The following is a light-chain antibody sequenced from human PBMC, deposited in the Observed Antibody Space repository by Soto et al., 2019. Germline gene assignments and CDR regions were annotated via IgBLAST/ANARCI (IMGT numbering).Light chain of an antibody. CDR2: EVS. V-gene: IGLV2-8*01. CDR3: SSYAGSNNLV. Sequence: QSALTQPPSASGSPGQSVTISCTGTSSDVGGYNYVSWYQQHPGKAPKLMIYEVSKRPSGVADRFSGSKSGNTASLTVSGLEAEDEAEYYYSSYAGSNNLVFGGGTKVTVL. J-gene: IGLJ2*01. CDR1: SSDVGGYNY.